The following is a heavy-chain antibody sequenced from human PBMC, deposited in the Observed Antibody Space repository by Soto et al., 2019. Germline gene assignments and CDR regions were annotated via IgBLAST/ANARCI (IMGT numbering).Heavy chain of an antibody. Sequence: PSETLSLTCTVSGGSISSGGYYWSWIRQHPGKGLEWVGYSYYTGSSYYNPSLKSRVTISVDASKNQLSLRLASVTAADTAVYYCARDRPPGYYYGMDVWGQGTTVTVSS. V-gene: IGHV4-31*03. D-gene: IGHD6-6*01. CDR2: SYYTGSS. CDR1: GGSISSGGYY. J-gene: IGHJ6*02. CDR3: ARDRPPGYYYGMDV.